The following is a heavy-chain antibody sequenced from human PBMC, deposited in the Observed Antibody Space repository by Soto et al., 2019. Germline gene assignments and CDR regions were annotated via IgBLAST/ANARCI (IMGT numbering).Heavy chain of an antibody. J-gene: IGHJ4*02. CDR1: GFTVSSNY. D-gene: IGHD1-26*01. Sequence: VGSLRLSCAASGFTVSSNYMSWVRQAPGKGLEWVSVIYSGGSTYYADSVKGRFTISRDNSKNTLYLQMNSLRAEDTAVYYCARVGAMKTGHFDYWGQGTLVTVSS. CDR3: ARVGAMKTGHFDY. V-gene: IGHV3-53*01. CDR2: IYSGGST.